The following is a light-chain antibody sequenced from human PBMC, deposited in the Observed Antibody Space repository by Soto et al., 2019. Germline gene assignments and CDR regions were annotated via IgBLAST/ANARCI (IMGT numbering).Light chain of an antibody. CDR3: QQYNNWPWT. J-gene: IGKJ1*01. CDR1: QTGSNSY. V-gene: IGKV3-20*01. Sequence: IVLTQSPGTLSLSPGERATLSCRASQTGSNSYLAWYQQKSAQAPRLLIYGVSTRATGIPDRFSGSGSGTEFTLTISRLEPEDFAVYYCQQYNNWPWTFGQGTKVEIK. CDR2: GVS.